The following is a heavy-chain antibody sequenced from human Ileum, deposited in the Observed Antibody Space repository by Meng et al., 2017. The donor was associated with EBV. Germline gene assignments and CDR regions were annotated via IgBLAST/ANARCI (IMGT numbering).Heavy chain of an antibody. CDR3: ARVGQWLPIDY. Sequence: QGQLQESGPGMVQASGTLSLTCAVSGGSISSSNWWSWVRQPPGKGLEWIGEIYHSGSTNYNPSHKSRVTISVDKSKNQFSLNLSSVTAADTAVYYCARVGQWLPIDYWGQGTLVTVSS. V-gene: IGHV4-4*02. CDR1: GGSISSSNW. CDR2: IYHSGST. J-gene: IGHJ4*02. D-gene: IGHD6-19*01.